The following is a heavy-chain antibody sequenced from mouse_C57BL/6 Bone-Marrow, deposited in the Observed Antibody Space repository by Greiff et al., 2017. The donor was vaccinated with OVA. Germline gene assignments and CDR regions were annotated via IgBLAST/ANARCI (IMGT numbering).Heavy chain of an antibody. Sequence: VQLQQSGPELVKPGASVKISCKASGYSFTGYYMNWVKQSPEKSLEWIGEINPSTGGTTYNQKFKAKATLTVDKSSSTAYMQLKSLTSEDSAVYYCARTRGLLDYWGQGTTLTVSS. J-gene: IGHJ2*01. D-gene: IGHD2-3*01. CDR1: GYSFTGYY. CDR3: ARTRGLLDY. V-gene: IGHV1-42*01. CDR2: INPSTGGT.